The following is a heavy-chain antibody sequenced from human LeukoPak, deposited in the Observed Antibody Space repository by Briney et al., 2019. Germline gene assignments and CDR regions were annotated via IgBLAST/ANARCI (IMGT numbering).Heavy chain of an antibody. CDR3: ARTHGDYALDT. CDR2: INSDGSST. D-gene: IGHD4-17*01. J-gene: IGHJ5*02. V-gene: IGHV3-74*01. CDR1: GFTFSSYW. Sequence: GGSLRLSCAASGFTFSSYWMHWVRQAPGKGLVWVSRINSDGSSTSYADSVKGRFTISRDNAKNTLYLQMNSLRAEDTAVYYGARTHGDYALDTWGQGTLVTVSS.